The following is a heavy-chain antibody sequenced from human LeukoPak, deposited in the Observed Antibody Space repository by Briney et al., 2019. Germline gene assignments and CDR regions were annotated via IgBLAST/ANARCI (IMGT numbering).Heavy chain of an antibody. CDR1: GYTFTSYD. V-gene: IGHV1-8*01. Sequence: GASVKVSCKASGYTFTSYDINWVRQATGQGLEWMGWMNPNSGNTGYAQKFQGRVTMTRNTSISTAYMELSSLRSEDTAVYYCARVPVFSQSTRPESSGFNDAFDIWGQGTMVTVSS. J-gene: IGHJ3*02. D-gene: IGHD3-22*01. CDR3: ARVPVFSQSTRPESSGFNDAFDI. CDR2: MNPNSGNT.